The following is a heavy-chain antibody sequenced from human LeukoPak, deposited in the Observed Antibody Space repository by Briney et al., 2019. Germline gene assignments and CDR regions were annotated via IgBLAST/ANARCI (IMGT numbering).Heavy chain of an antibody. D-gene: IGHD3-9*01. J-gene: IGHJ4*02. Sequence: ASVKVSCKASGYTFTSYGISWVRQAPGQGLEWMGWISAYNGNTNYAQKLQGRVTMITDTSTSTAYMELRSLRSDDTAVYYCARMYYDILTGCYYFDYWGQGTLVTVSS. CDR1: GYTFTSYG. V-gene: IGHV1-18*04. CDR2: ISAYNGNT. CDR3: ARMYYDILTGCYYFDY.